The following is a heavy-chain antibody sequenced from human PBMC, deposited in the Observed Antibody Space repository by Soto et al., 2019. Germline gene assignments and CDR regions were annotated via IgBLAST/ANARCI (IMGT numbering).Heavy chain of an antibody. V-gene: IGHV6-1*01. CDR3: ARAGITLEENYYYYGMDV. Sequence: PSQTLSLTCAISGDSVSSNSAAWNWIRQSPSRGLEWLGRTYYRSKWYNDYAVSVKSRITINPDTSKNQFSLQLNSVTPDDTAVYYCARAGITLEENYYYYGMDVWGQGTTVTVS. CDR1: GDSVSSNSAA. D-gene: IGHD3-16*01. J-gene: IGHJ6*02. CDR2: TYYRSKWYN.